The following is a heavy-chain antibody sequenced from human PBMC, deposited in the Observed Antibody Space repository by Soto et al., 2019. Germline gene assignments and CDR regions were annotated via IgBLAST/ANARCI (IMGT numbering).Heavy chain of an antibody. CDR3: ARGGWRQIDY. D-gene: IGHD3-3*01. Sequence: SETLSLTCTVSGGSISVYYWSWIRQPPGKGLEWIGYIYYSGSTNYNPSLKSRVNISVDTSKNQFSLKLSSVTAADTAVYFCARGGWRQIDYWGQGTLVTVSS. V-gene: IGHV4-59*08. J-gene: IGHJ4*02. CDR2: IYYSGST. CDR1: GGSISVYY.